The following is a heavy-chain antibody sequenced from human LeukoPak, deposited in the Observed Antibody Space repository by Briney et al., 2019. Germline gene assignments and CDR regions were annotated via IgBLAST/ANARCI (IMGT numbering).Heavy chain of an antibody. D-gene: IGHD2-21*01. Sequence: GGSRRLSCVASGFTFWNYAVGWVRQAPGKGPEWVSSIINTGTATYYADAVKGRFTISRDNSKNTLYLQMSTLRVEDTALYYCVKDRAYLRRGFDDWGQGTLVTVSS. J-gene: IGHJ4*02. V-gene: IGHV3-23*01. CDR2: IINTGTAT. CDR3: VKDRAYLRRGFDD. CDR1: GFTFWNYA.